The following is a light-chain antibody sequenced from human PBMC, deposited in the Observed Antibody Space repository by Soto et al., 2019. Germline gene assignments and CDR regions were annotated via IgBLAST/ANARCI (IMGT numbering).Light chain of an antibody. CDR1: QSLEHRDGKTY. Sequence: DVVMRQSPLSLPVTLGQPASIACNSSQSLEHRDGKTYLNWFQQRPGQSPRRLIYKVSYRDSGVPDRFSGSGSVAHFTLKISRVEAEDVGLYFCMQGTHWPPYTFGQGTKVDIK. CDR3: MQGTHWPPYT. J-gene: IGKJ2*01. V-gene: IGKV2-30*02. CDR2: KVS.